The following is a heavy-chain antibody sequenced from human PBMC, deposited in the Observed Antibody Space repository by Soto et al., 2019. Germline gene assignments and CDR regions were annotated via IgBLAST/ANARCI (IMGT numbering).Heavy chain of an antibody. Sequence: QVQLQESGPGLVKPSETLSLTCTVSGGSFRTYYWNWIRQPPGKGLEWIGYRYGSGSTYDNPSLRSRVTISVDTSNNQFSLKLSSVTAADTAVYYCATGSWVRGVTLDYWGQGTLVAVSS. J-gene: IGHJ4*02. CDR2: RYGSGST. D-gene: IGHD3-10*01. CDR3: ATGSWVRGVTLDY. CDR1: GGSFRTYY. V-gene: IGHV4-59*01.